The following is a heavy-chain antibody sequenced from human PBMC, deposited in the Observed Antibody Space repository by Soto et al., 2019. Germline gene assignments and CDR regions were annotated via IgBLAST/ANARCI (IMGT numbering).Heavy chain of an antibody. CDR3: VHRRTGSPGSYDS. D-gene: IGHD3-9*01. V-gene: IGHV2-5*02. CDR2: IAGDDAK. J-gene: IGHJ4*02. CDR1: GFSLSTSGVA. Sequence: QITLKESGPTLVKPTQTLTLTCSFSGFSLSTSGVAVSWIRQPPGKALEWLALIAGDDAKRYSSSLGSRLTITQDTSKNQVVLTMSNMDPVDTATYYCVHRRTGSPGSYDSWGQGTLVSVSS.